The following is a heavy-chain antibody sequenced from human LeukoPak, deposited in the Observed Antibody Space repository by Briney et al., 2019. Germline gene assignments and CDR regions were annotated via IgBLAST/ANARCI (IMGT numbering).Heavy chain of an antibody. CDR3: ARGGDRSFDY. V-gene: IGHV4-39*02. D-gene: IGHD3-10*01. CDR2: ISYSETT. J-gene: IGHJ4*02. CDR1: SASISSSPYF. Sequence: PSETLSLTCTVSSASISSSPYFWAWIRQSPGQGLEWIGTISYSETTYYNPSLKSRVTVSVDTSKNHFSLKLNSVTAADTAVYYCARGGDRSFDYWGQGTLVTVSS.